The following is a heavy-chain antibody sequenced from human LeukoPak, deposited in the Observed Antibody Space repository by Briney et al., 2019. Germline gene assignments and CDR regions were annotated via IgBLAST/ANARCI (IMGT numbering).Heavy chain of an antibody. CDR2: VSCDGNTK. D-gene: IGHD5-24*01. V-gene: IGHV3-30*18. CDR3: AKKKGGYKYDDFFDY. Sequence: SGRSLRLSCAASGFTFSSYGMHWVRQAPGKGLEWVAVVSCDGNTKYYADSVKGRFTISRDNSKNTLFLQVNSLRTEDTAVYYCAKKKGGYKYDDFFDYWGQGTLVTVSS. CDR1: GFTFSSYG. J-gene: IGHJ4*02.